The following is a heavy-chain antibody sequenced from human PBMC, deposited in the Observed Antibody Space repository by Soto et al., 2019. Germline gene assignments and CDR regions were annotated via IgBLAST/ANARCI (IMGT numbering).Heavy chain of an antibody. Sequence: SETLSLTCTVSGGSVSSGSYYWSWIRQPPGKGLEWIGYIYYSGSTNYNPSLKSRVTISVDTSKNQFSLKLSSVTAADTAVYYCARALLGYCSSTSCYSFGWFDPWGQGTLVTVSS. D-gene: IGHD2-2*01. CDR1: GGSVSSGSYY. CDR2: IYYSGST. V-gene: IGHV4-61*01. J-gene: IGHJ5*02. CDR3: ARALLGYCSSTSCYSFGWFDP.